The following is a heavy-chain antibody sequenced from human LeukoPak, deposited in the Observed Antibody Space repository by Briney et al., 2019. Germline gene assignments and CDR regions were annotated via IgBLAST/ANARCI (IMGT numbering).Heavy chain of an antibody. CDR1: EFTFSSYA. J-gene: IGHJ4*02. CDR2: IIGSAVNT. D-gene: IGHD3-10*01. CDR3: AKYTSGTSYRGLDQ. V-gene: IGHV3-23*01. Sequence: PGGSLRLSCAASEFTFSSYAMQWVRQAPEKGLEWVSTIIGSAVNTYYADSVKGRFTISRDDSKNTVYLQMNSLRAEDTAVYSCAKYTSGTSYRGLDQWGQGTLVTISS.